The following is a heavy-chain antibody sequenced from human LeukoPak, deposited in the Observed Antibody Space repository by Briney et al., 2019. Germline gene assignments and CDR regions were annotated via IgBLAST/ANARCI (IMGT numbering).Heavy chain of an antibody. J-gene: IGHJ4*02. CDR1: GGTFSSYA. CDR3: ASARSYDSSAVGDY. D-gene: IGHD3-22*01. Sequence: GASVKVSCKASGGTFSSYAISWVRQAPGQGLEWMGGIIPIFGTANYAQKFQGRVTITTDESTSTTYMELSSLRSEDTAVYYCASARSYDSSAVGDYWGQGTLVTVSS. CDR2: IIPIFGTA. V-gene: IGHV1-69*05.